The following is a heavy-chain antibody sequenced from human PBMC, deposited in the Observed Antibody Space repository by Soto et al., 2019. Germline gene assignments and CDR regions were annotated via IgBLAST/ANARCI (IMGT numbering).Heavy chain of an antibody. D-gene: IGHD4-17*01. CDR2: VSGRGGST. V-gene: IGHV3-23*01. J-gene: IGHJ6*02. CDR1: GFTFNHYA. CDR3: AKDSTVTTSLYFYYYGFDV. Sequence: GGSLRLSCSASGFTFNHYAMSWVRQAPGKGLEWVSAVSGRGGSTKYADSVKGRFVISRDNSNSMLFLQMDSLRGEDTAVYYCAKDSTVTTSLYFYYYGFDVWGQGTPVTVSS.